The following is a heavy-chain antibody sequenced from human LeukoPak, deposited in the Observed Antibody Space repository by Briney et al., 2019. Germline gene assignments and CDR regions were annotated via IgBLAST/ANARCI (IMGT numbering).Heavy chain of an antibody. CDR3: ARDRGYCSGGSCYSGGYNWFDP. Sequence: SVKVSCKASGGTFRSYAISWVRQAPGQGLEWMGGIIPIFGTANYAQKFQGRVTITADESTSTAYMELSSLRSEDTAVYYCARDRGYCSGGSCYSGGYNWFDPWGQGTLVTVSS. CDR1: GGTFRSYA. J-gene: IGHJ5*02. V-gene: IGHV1-69*01. D-gene: IGHD2-15*01. CDR2: IIPIFGTA.